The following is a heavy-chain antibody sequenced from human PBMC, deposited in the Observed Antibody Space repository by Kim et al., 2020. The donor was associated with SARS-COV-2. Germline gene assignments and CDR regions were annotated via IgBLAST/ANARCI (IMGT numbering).Heavy chain of an antibody. D-gene: IGHD3-22*01. CDR3: AKGEKYYYDSSGYFGDAFDI. J-gene: IGHJ3*02. V-gene: IGHV3-23*01. CDR1: GFTFSSYA. CDR2: ISGSGGST. Sequence: GGSLRLSCAASGFTFSSYAMSWVRQAPGKGLEWVSAISGSGGSTYYADSVKGRFTISRDNSKNTLYLQMNSLRAEDTAVYYCAKGEKYYYDSSGYFGDAFDIWGQGTMVTVSS.